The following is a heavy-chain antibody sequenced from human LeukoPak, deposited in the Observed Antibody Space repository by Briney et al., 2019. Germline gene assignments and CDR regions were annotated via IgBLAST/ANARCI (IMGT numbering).Heavy chain of an antibody. J-gene: IGHJ5*02. Sequence: SVKVSCKASGGTFSSYAISWVRQAPGQGLEWMGRIIPILGIANYAQKFQGRVTITADKSTSTAYMELSSLRSEDTAVYYCARDFGYWSGGSCYNDPWGQGTLVTVSS. D-gene: IGHD2-15*01. CDR3: ARDFGYWSGGSCYNDP. CDR1: GGTFSSYA. V-gene: IGHV1-69*04. CDR2: IIPILGIA.